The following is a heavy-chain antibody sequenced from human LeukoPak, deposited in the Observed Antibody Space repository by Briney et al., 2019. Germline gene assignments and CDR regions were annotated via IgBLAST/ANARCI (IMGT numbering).Heavy chain of an antibody. CDR2: TKNKAQGYTT. V-gene: IGHV3-72*01. Sequence: GGSLRLSCAASGFIFSDHYMDWVRQAPGRGLEWVGRTKNKAQGYTTEYAASVKGRFTISRGDSENSLYLQMNSLKTEDTAMYYCARWDTGMCSHWGQGTLVTVSS. CDR3: ARWDTGMCSH. D-gene: IGHD1-26*01. CDR1: GFIFSDHY. J-gene: IGHJ4*02.